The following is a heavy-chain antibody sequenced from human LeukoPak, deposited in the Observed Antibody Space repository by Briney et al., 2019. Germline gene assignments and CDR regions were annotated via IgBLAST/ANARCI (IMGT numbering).Heavy chain of an antibody. V-gene: IGHV1-8*03. Sequence: ASVKVSCKASGYTFTSYDINWVRQATGQGLEWMGWMNPNSGNTGYAQKFQGRVTITRNTSISTAYMELSSLRSEDTAVYYCARGKRKYSGSYYRFDYWGQGTLVAVSS. J-gene: IGHJ4*02. CDR3: ARGKRKYSGSYYRFDY. CDR2: MNPNSGNT. CDR1: GYTFTSYD. D-gene: IGHD1-26*01.